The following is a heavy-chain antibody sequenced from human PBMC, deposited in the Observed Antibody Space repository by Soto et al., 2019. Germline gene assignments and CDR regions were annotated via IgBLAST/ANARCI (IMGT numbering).Heavy chain of an antibody. V-gene: IGHV3-74*01. CDR3: AGDSSGYSYDAFDI. CDR1: GFTFRSYW. Sequence: GGSLGLSCAASGFTFRSYWRDWVRQAPGKGLVWVSRINSGGSTTSYADSVKGRLTISRDNAKNTLYLQMNSLRAEDTAVYYCAGDSSGYSYDAFDIWGQGTMVTVSS. J-gene: IGHJ3*02. D-gene: IGHD3-22*01. CDR2: INSGGSTT.